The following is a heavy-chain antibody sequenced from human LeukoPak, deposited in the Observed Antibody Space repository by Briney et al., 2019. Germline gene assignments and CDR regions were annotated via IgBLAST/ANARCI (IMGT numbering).Heavy chain of an antibody. CDR3: ARGSSSGWSGSDY. D-gene: IGHD6-19*01. Sequence: ASVKVSCKASGYTFTGYYMHWVRQAPGQGLEWVGWINPDSGDTNYAQKFQGRVTMTRDTSINTAYMELSRLTSDDTAAYYCARGSSSGWSGSDYWGQGTLVTVSS. J-gene: IGHJ4*02. V-gene: IGHV1-2*02. CDR2: INPDSGDT. CDR1: GYTFTGYY.